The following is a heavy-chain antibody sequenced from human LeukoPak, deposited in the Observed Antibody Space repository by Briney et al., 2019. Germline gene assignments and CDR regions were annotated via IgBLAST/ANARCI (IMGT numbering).Heavy chain of an antibody. Sequence: PSETLSLTCTVSGVSISGNPYYWNWIRQHPTEGLEWIGHIYYTGKTTYNPSVRSRVSISVDTSKNQFSLKLNSVTDADMAVYFCASAPYRNNFGYMAHWGQGALVTVS. J-gene: IGHJ4*02. D-gene: IGHD5-18*01. CDR3: ASAPYRNNFGYMAH. V-gene: IGHV4-31*03. CDR2: IYYTGKT. CDR1: GVSISGNPYY.